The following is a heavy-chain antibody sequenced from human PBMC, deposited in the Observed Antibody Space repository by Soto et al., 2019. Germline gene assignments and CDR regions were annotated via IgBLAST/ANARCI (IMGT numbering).Heavy chain of an antibody. CDR2: IYHSGST. V-gene: IGHV4-30-2*01. CDR3: ARDWGVYDSESNSYIPHLDS. D-gene: IGHD3-10*01. J-gene: IGHJ4*02. Sequence: SETLSLTCAVSGGSISSGGYSWSWIRQPPGKGLEWIGYIYHSGSTYYNPSLKSRVTISVDRSKNQFSLKLSSVTAADTAVYYCARDWGVYDSESNSYIPHLDSWGRGTLVTVSS. CDR1: GGSISSGGYS.